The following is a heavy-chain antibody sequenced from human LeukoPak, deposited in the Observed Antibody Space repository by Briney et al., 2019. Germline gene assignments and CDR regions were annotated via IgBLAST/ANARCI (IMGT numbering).Heavy chain of an antibody. CDR3: ARARRDDFWSGSWRYYYYMDV. Sequence: PGGSLRLSCAASGFTFSSYWLSWVRQVPGKGLEWVANIKQDGSEKYYVDSVKGRFTISRDNAKNSLYLQMNSLRAEDTAVYYCARARRDDFWSGSWRYYYYMDVWGQGTTVTVSS. V-gene: IGHV3-7*01. CDR2: IKQDGSEK. CDR1: GFTFSSYW. D-gene: IGHD3-3*01. J-gene: IGHJ6*03.